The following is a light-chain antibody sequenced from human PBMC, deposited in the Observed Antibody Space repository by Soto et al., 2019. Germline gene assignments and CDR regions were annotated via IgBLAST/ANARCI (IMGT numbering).Light chain of an antibody. J-gene: IGKJ1*01. CDR3: QRRTWT. Sequence: EIVLTQSPATLSLSPGERATLSCRATQSISSYLAWYQHKPGQAPRLLIYDASTRATGIPASFSGSGSGTDFTLPLSSLGPEYFAVYYCQRRTWTFGQGTKVEIK. CDR2: DAS. V-gene: IGKV3-11*01. CDR1: QSISSY.